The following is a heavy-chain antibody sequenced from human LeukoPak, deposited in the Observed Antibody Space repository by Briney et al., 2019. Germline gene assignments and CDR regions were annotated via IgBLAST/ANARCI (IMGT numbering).Heavy chain of an antibody. CDR3: ARSGTLTGYLY. V-gene: IGHV4-59*01. CDR1: GGSLSSYY. J-gene: IGHJ4*02. D-gene: IGHD3-9*01. Sequence: ASETLSLTCTVSGGSLSSYYWTWIRQPPGKGLEWIGHIYYSGSTNYNPSLKSRVTMSVDTSKNQFSLKLNSVTAADTAVYYCARSGTLTGYLYWGQGALVTVSS. CDR2: IYYSGST.